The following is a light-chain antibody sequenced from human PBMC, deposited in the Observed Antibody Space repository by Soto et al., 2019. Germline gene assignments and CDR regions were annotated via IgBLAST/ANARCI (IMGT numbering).Light chain of an antibody. V-gene: IGLV2-14*01. CDR2: DVS. CDR3: SSYTSSSTV. Sequence: QSVLTQPASVPGSPRQSITISCTGISSDVGGYNYVSWYQQHPGKAPKLMIYDVSNRPSGVSNRFSGSKSGNTASLTISGLQAEDEADYYCSSYTSSSTVFGTGTKVTVL. J-gene: IGLJ1*01. CDR1: SSDVGGYNY.